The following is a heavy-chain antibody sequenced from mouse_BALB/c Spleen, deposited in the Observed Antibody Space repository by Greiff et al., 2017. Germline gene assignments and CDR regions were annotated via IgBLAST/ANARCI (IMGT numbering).Heavy chain of an antibody. CDR3: ARGGIYYYGSVDYFDY. J-gene: IGHJ2*01. Sequence: EVKLVESGGGLVKPGGSLKLSCAASGFAFSSYDMSWVRQTPEKRLEWVAYISSGGGSTYYPDTVKGRFTISRDNAKNTLYQQMSSLKSEDTAMYYCARGGIYYYGSVDYFDYWGQGTTLTVSS. CDR2: ISSGGGST. CDR1: GFAFSSYD. D-gene: IGHD1-1*01. V-gene: IGHV5-12-1*01.